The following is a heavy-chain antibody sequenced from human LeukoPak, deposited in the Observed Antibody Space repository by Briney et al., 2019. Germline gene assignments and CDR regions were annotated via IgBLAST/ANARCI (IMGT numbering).Heavy chain of an antibody. CDR3: ARASTDILTGYPGIFWFDP. J-gene: IGHJ5*02. V-gene: IGHV4-4*07. D-gene: IGHD3-9*01. CDR2: IYTSRST. Sequence: SETLSLTCTVSGGSISSYYWSWIRQPAGKGLEWIGRIYTSRSTNYNPSLKSRVTMSVDTSKNQFSLKLSSVTAADTAVYYCARASTDILTGYPGIFWFDPWGQGTLVTVSS. CDR1: GGSISSYY.